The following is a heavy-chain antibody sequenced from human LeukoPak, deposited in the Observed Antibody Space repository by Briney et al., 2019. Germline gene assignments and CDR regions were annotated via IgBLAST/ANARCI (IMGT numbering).Heavy chain of an antibody. Sequence: GGSLRLSCAASGFTFSNYAMSWVRQAPGKGLEWVSTIGYSGGGTYYADSVKGRFTISRDNSKNTLYLQVNSLRAEDTAVYYCAKDGTVTGPGWFDPWGQGTLVTVSS. J-gene: IGHJ5*02. CDR2: IGYSGGGT. CDR3: AKDGTVTGPGWFDP. V-gene: IGHV3-23*01. CDR1: GFTFSNYA. D-gene: IGHD2-21*02.